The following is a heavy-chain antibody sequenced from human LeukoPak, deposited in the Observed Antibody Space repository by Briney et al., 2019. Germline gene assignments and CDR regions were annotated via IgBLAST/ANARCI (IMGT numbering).Heavy chain of an antibody. J-gene: IGHJ1*01. Sequence: PGGSLRLSCIVSGFTFDSYWMSWVRQAPGKGLEWVASIKQDGSEKYDVDSVKGRFTISRDNAKNSLYLQMNSLRAEDTAVYYCARDLDDYNALPPFFQHWGQGTLVTVSS. CDR3: ARDLDDYNALPPFFQH. CDR1: GFTFDSYW. D-gene: IGHD5-24*01. V-gene: IGHV3-7*03. CDR2: IKQDGSEK.